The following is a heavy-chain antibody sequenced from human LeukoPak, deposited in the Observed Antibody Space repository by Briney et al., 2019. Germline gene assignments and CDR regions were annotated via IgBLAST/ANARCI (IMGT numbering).Heavy chain of an antibody. CDR3: ARASTEYAVTDGFDT. Sequence: PGGSLTLSCAASGFTFKDYTMNWVRQSPGKGLQWVSYVSFGSSYISYADSLKGRFTISRDDAKSSVYLEMTSLRTDDTAVYYCARASTEYAVTDGFDTWGPGTLVSVSS. CDR2: VSFGSSYI. V-gene: IGHV3-21*06. D-gene: IGHD4-17*01. CDR1: GFTFKDYT. J-gene: IGHJ5*02.